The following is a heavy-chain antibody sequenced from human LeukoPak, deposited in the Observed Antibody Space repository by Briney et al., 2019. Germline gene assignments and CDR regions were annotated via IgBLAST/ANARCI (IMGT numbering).Heavy chain of an antibody. CDR3: ARDGYRADYSSSWYYFDY. CDR2: INHSGST. V-gene: IGHV4-34*01. Sequence: SETLSFTCAVYGGSFSGYYWSWIRQPPGKGLEWIGEINHSGSTNYNPSLKSRVTISVDTSKNQFSLKLSSVTAADTAVYYCARDGYRADYSSSWYYFDYWGQGTLVTVSS. J-gene: IGHJ4*02. CDR1: GGSFSGYY. D-gene: IGHD6-13*01.